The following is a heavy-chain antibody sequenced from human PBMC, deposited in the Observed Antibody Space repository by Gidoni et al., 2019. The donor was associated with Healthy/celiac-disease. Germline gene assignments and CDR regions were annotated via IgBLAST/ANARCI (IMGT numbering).Heavy chain of an antibody. CDR3: TTDLDIVLRGDV. CDR2: IKSKTDGGTT. D-gene: IGHD2-8*01. V-gene: IGHV3-15*07. Sequence: EVQLVESGGGLVKPGGSLRPSCAASGFTFSNAWMNWFRQAPGKGLEWVGRIKSKTDGGTTDYAAPVKGRFTISRDDSKNTLYLQMNSLKTEDTAVYYCTTDLDIVLRGDVWGKGTTVTVSS. J-gene: IGHJ6*04. CDR1: GFTFSNAW.